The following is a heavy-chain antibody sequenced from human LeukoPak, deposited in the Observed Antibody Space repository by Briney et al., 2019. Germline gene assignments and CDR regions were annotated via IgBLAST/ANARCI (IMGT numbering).Heavy chain of an antibody. J-gene: IGHJ4*02. V-gene: IGHV3-7*04. CDR2: IKHDGNEE. CDR3: ARDFYFDY. CDR1: GFTLSVYW. Sequence: GGSLRLSCATSGFTLSVYWMNWVRQAPGRGLEWVANIKHDGNEEYYVESVKGRFTVSRDNAKNSLYLQMNSLTAEDTAIYYCARDFYFDYWGPGTRVSVST.